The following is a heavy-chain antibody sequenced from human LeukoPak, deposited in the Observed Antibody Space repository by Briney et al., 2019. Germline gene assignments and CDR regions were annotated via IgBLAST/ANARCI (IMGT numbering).Heavy chain of an antibody. D-gene: IGHD5-18*01. Sequence: GGSLRLSCAASGFTFSSHGMHWVRQAPGKGLEWVAVISYDGSNKYYADSVKGRFTISRDNSKNTLYLQMNSLRAEDTAVYYCARDNGYSYGYGDYWGQGTLVTVSS. CDR3: ARDNGYSYGYGDY. CDR1: GFTFSSHG. J-gene: IGHJ4*02. V-gene: IGHV3-30*04. CDR2: ISYDGSNK.